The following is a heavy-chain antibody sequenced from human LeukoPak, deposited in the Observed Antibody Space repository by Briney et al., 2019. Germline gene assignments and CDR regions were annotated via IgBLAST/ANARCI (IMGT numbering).Heavy chain of an antibody. J-gene: IGHJ4*02. CDR1: GGSISSYF. D-gene: IGHD3-10*01. CDR3: ARVSMVRGAPDYYFDY. CDR2: IYNSGTT. Sequence: SETLSLTCTVSGGSISSYFWGWIRQSPGKGLEWIGSIYNSGTTNYNPSLKSRVTISVDTSKNQFSLKLSSVTAADTAVYYCARVSMVRGAPDYYFDYWGQGTLVTVSS. V-gene: IGHV4-59*12.